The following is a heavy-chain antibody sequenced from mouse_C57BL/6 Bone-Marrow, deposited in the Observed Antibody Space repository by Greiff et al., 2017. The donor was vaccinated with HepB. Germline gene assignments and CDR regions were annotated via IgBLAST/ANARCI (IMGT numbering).Heavy chain of an antibody. J-gene: IGHJ4*01. D-gene: IGHD1-1*01. CDR2: ISYDGSN. CDR1: GYSITSGYY. Sequence: EESGPGLVKPSQSLSLTCSVTGYSITSGYYWNWIRQFPGNKLEWMGYISYDGSNNYNPSLKNRISITRDTSKNQFFLKLNSVTTEDTATYYCARGDYYYGSRYYYAMDYWGQGTSVTVSS. CDR3: ARGDYYYGSRYYYAMDY. V-gene: IGHV3-6*01.